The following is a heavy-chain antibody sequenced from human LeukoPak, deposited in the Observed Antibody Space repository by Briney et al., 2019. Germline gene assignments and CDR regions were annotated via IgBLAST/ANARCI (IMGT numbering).Heavy chain of an antibody. D-gene: IGHD3-10*01. CDR3: AKGMVRGVILKGFDY. CDR2: ISSSSYI. V-gene: IGHV3-21*04. Sequence: GGSLRLSCAASGFTFSSYSMNWVRQAPGKGLEWVSSISSSSYIYYADSVKGRFTISRDNSKNTLYLQMNSLRAKDTAVYYCAKGMVRGVILKGFDYWGQGTLVTVSS. J-gene: IGHJ4*02. CDR1: GFTFSSYS.